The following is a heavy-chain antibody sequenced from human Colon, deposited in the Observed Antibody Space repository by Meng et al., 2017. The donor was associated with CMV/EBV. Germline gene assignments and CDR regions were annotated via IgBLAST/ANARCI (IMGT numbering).Heavy chain of an antibody. Sequence: VRLQESGPGLVKPSETLSLTCTVSGGSISTYYWGWIRQPAGEGLEWLGRISTNRNTDYNPSLNSRATIWLDTSNNQFSLKLTSVTAADTAVYYCVRGGYSGTQTGGVQEYWGQGTLVTVSS. CDR3: VRGGYSGTQTGGVQEY. CDR2: ISTNRNT. J-gene: IGHJ4*02. V-gene: IGHV4-4*07. CDR1: GGSISTYY. D-gene: IGHD5-12*01.